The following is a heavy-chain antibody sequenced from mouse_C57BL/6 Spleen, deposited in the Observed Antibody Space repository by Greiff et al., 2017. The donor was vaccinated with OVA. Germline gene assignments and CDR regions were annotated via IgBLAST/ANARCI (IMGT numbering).Heavy chain of an antibody. V-gene: IGHV1-61*01. Sequence: QVQLQQPGAELVRPGSSVKLSCKASGYTFTSYWMDWVKQRPGQGLEWIGNIYPSDSETHYNQKFKDKATLTVDKSSSTAYMQLSSLTSEDSAVYDCARDYGSSYGAMDYWGQGTSVTVSS. J-gene: IGHJ4*01. CDR1: GYTFTSYW. CDR3: ARDYGSSYGAMDY. D-gene: IGHD1-1*01. CDR2: IYPSDSET.